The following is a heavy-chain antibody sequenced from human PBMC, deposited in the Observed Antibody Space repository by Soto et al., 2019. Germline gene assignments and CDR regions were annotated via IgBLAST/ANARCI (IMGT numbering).Heavy chain of an antibody. J-gene: IGHJ4*02. CDR3: ARGHPIVGNTTPLDS. CDR2: IYHAGST. CDR1: GGSITNSNW. D-gene: IGHD1-26*01. V-gene: IGHV4-4*02. Sequence: QVQLQESGPRLVKPSGTLSLTCTVSGGSITNSNWWSWVRLPPAKGLEWIGDIYHAGSTKYNPSLERRVTMSVDTSNTQFDLTLTSVTDADTAVYFCARGHPIVGNTTPLDSWGQGTLVTVS.